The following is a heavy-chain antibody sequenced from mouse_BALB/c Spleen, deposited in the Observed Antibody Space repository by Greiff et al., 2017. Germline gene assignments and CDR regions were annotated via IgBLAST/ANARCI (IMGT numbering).Heavy chain of an antibody. D-gene: IGHD2-1*01. CDR2: ISYSGST. CDR3: ASYGNFYDGFAY. Sequence: EVKLQESGPGLVKPSQSLSLTCTVTGYSITSDYAWNWIRQFPGNKLEWMGYISYSGSTSYNPSLQSRISITRDTSTNQFFLQLNSVTTEDTATYYCASYGNFYDGFAYWGQGTLVTVSA. CDR1: GYSITSDYA. J-gene: IGHJ3*01. V-gene: IGHV3-2*02.